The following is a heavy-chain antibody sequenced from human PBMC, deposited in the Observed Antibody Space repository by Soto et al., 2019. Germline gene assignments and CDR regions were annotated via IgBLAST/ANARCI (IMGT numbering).Heavy chain of an antibody. J-gene: IGHJ5*02. CDR3: ARDQEDTAMDQNWFDT. CDR1: GGSISSYY. D-gene: IGHD5-18*01. CDR2: VYYGGST. V-gene: IGHV4-59*01. Sequence: SETLSLTCTVSGGSISSYYWSWIRQPPGKGLEWIGYVYYGGSTNYNPSLKSRVTISVDTSKNEFFMKLSSVTAADTAVYYSARDQEDTAMDQNWFDTWGQGTLVTVSS.